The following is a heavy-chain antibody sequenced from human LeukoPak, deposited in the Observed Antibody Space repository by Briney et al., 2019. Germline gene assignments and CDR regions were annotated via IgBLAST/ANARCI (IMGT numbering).Heavy chain of an antibody. J-gene: IGHJ3*02. Sequence: SETLSLTCTVSGGSISSYYWSWIRQPPGKGLEWIGYIYYSGSTNYNPSLKSRVTISVDTSKNQFSLKLSSVTAADTAVYYCARERRGIDRAFDIWGQGTMVTVSS. CDR2: IYYSGST. D-gene: IGHD2/OR15-2a*01. V-gene: IGHV4-59*01. CDR3: ARERRGIDRAFDI. CDR1: GGSISSYY.